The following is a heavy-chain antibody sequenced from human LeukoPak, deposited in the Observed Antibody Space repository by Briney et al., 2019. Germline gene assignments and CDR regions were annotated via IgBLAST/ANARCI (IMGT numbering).Heavy chain of an antibody. CDR1: GYTFTGYY. V-gene: IGHV1-2*02. CDR3: ARGGPRGGSGSYTPFVDY. Sequence: ASVKVSCKASGYTFTGYYSHWVRQAPGQGLEWMGWINPDSGATKFAHKFQGRVTVTRDTSITTTYMELTSLRSEDTAVYSCARGGPRGGSGSYTPFVDYWGQGTLVTVSS. D-gene: IGHD3-10*01. J-gene: IGHJ4*02. CDR2: INPDSGAT.